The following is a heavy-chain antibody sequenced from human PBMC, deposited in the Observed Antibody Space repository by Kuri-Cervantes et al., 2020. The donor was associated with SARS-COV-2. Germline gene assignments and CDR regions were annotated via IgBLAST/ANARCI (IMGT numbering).Heavy chain of an antibody. Sequence: SETLSLTCSVSRGSISSTSYYWAWIRQPPGKGLEWIGSIYYLGNTFYNPSLNSRVTISVDTSKNQFSLKLSSVTAADTAVHYCARALFSSSYYFDYWGQGTLVTVSS. D-gene: IGHD6-6*01. CDR1: RGSISSTSYY. CDR2: IYYLGNT. J-gene: IGHJ4*02. CDR3: ARALFSSSYYFDY. V-gene: IGHV4-39*07.